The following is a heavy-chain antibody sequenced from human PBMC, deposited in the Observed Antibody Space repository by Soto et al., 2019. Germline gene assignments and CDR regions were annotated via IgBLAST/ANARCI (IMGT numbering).Heavy chain of an antibody. CDR2: IWYDGSNK. J-gene: IGHJ6*02. CDR1: GFTFSSYG. CDR3: ARSQPYCTNGVCYSRHGMDV. V-gene: IGHV3-33*01. Sequence: PGGSLRLSCAASGFTFSSYGMHWVRQAPGKGLEWVAVIWYDGSNKYYADSVKGRFTISRDNSKNTLYLQMNSLRAEDTAVYYCARSQPYCTNGVCYSRHGMDVWGQGTTVTAP. D-gene: IGHD2-8*01.